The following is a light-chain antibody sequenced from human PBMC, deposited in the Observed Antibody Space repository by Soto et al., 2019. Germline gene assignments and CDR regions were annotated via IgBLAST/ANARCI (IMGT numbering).Light chain of an antibody. V-gene: IGKV3-20*01. CDR3: HQYDSSPLT. CDR2: GAS. CDR1: QSVSSNY. J-gene: IGKJ4*01. Sequence: EIVLAQSPGTLSLSPGERATLSCRASQSVSSNYLAWYQQKRGQPPRLLICGASIRATGIPDRFSGSGSGTDFTLTISRLEPEDFAVYYCHQYDSSPLTFGGGAKVEIK.